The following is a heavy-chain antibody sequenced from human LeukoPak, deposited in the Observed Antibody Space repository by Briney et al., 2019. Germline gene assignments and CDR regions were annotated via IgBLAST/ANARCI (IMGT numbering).Heavy chain of an antibody. J-gene: IGHJ4*02. D-gene: IGHD5-12*01. CDR2: IKQDGSEK. CDR1: GSTFSTYW. Sequence: PEGSLRLSCAASGSTFSTYWMSWVRQPPGKGLEWVANIKQDGSEKYYVDSVKGRFTISRDNAKNSLYLQMNNLSIEDTAVYYCARDGDGYKSIPFDYWGQGALVTVSS. V-gene: IGHV3-7*01. CDR3: ARDGDGYKSIPFDY.